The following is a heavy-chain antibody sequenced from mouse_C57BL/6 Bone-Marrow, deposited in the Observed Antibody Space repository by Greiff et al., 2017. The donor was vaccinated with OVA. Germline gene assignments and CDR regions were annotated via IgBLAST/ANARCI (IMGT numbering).Heavy chain of an antibody. D-gene: IGHD2-5*01. CDR1: GYAFSSSW. CDR2: LYPGDGDT. J-gene: IGHJ1*03. CDR3: AAGSNYVYFDV. Sequence: VQLQESGPELVKPGASVKISCKASGYAFSSSWMNWVKQRPGKGLEWIGRLYPGDGDTNYNGKFKGKATLTADKSSSTAYMQLSSLTSEDSAVYFCAAGSNYVYFDVWGTGTTVTVSS. V-gene: IGHV1-82*01.